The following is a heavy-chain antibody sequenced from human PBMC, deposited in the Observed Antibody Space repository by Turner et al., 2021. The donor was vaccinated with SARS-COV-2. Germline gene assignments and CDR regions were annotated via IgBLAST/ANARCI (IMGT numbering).Heavy chain of an antibody. CDR1: GFTFSSYA. CDR3: AKADRIMIVVVITLFDY. CDR2: ISGSGGST. J-gene: IGHJ4*02. D-gene: IGHD3-22*01. V-gene: IGHV3-23*01. Sequence: EVQLLESGGGLVQPGGSLRLSCAASGFTFSSYAMSWVRQAPGKGLEWVSVISGSGGSTYYADSVKGRFTISRDNSKNTLYLQMNSLRAEDTAVYYCAKADRIMIVVVITLFDYWGQGTLVTVSS.